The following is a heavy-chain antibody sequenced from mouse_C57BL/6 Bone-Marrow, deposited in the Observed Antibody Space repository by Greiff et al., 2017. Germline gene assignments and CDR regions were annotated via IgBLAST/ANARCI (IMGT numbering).Heavy chain of an antibody. CDR2: ISNLAYSI. CDR3: ARLALSSYWYFDV. Sequence: EVQRVESGGGLVQPGGSLKLSCAASGFTFSDYGMAWVRQAPRKGPEWVAFISNLAYSIYYADTVTGRFTISRENAKNTLYLEMSSLRSEDTAMYYCARLALSSYWYFDVWGTGTTVTVSS. J-gene: IGHJ1*03. CDR1: GFTFSDYG. V-gene: IGHV5-15*01. D-gene: IGHD1-1*01.